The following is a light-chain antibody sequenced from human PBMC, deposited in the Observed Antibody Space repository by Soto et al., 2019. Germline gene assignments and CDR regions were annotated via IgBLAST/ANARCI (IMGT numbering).Light chain of an antibody. J-gene: IGLJ1*01. V-gene: IGLV2-8*01. CDR3: SSYAGSNNPLV. CDR1: SSDVGGYNY. CDR2: EVS. Sequence: QSAMTQHPSASGSPGQSVTISCTGTSSDVGGYNYVSWYQQHPGKAPKLMIYEVSKRPSGVPDRFSGSKSGNTASLTVSGLQAEDEADYYCSSYAGSNNPLVSGTGPKVTAL.